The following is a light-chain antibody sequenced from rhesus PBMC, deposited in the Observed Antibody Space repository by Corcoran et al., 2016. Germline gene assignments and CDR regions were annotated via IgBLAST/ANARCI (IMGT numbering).Light chain of an antibody. Sequence: QAALTKPRSVSGSPGQSVTISCTGTSSDIGGYNYVSWYQQHPGTAPKLMIYEVSKRPSGVSDRFSGSKSGNTASLTISGLQAEDEADDYCSSYAGSNTFVFGSGTKLTVL. J-gene: IGLJ6*01. V-gene: IGLV2-32*02. CDR3: SSYAGSNTFV. CDR1: SSDIGGYNY. CDR2: EVS.